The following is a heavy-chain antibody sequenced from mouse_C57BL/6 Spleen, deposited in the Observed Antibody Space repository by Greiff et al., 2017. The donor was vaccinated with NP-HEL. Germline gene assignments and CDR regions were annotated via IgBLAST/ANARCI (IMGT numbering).Heavy chain of an antibody. CDR1: GFTFSSYA. V-gene: IGHV5-4*01. CDR3: ARDHYYGSSYGYYYAMDY. D-gene: IGHD1-1*01. CDR2: ISDGGSYT. Sequence: EVMLVESGGGLVKPGGSLKLSCAASGFTFSSYAMSWVRQTPEKRLEWVATISDGGSYTYYPDNVKGRFTISRDNAKNNLYLQMSHLKSEDTAMYYCARDHYYGSSYGYYYAMDYWGQGTSVTVSS. J-gene: IGHJ4*01.